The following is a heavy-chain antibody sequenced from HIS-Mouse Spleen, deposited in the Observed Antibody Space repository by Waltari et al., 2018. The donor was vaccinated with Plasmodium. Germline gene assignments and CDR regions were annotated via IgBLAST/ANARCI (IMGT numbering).Heavy chain of an antibody. V-gene: IGHV3-7*01. CDR3: ASSWYWYFDL. CDR1: DFTFSSYW. CDR2: IKQDGSEK. D-gene: IGHD6-13*01. Sequence: EVQLVYSGGCLVQPGGSLSLSCAASDFTFSSYWMSWVGQAPGKGLEWVANIKQDGSEKYYVDSVKGRFTISRDNAKNSLYLQMNSLRAEDTAVYYCASSWYWYFDLWGRGTLVTVSS. J-gene: IGHJ2*01.